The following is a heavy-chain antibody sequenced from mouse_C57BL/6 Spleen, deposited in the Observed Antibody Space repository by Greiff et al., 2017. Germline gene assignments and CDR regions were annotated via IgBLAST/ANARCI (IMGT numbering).Heavy chain of an antibody. Sequence: QVQLQQPGAELVKSGASVQLSCKASVYTFTSYWLHWVKQRPGQGLAWIGMIHPNSGSTNYNEKFQSKATLTVDKSSSTAYMQLSSLTSEDSAVYYCAYYYGSSYWYFDVWGTGTTVTVSS. CDR1: VYTFTSYW. D-gene: IGHD1-1*01. CDR2: IHPNSGST. CDR3: AYYYGSSYWYFDV. J-gene: IGHJ1*03. V-gene: IGHV1-64*01.